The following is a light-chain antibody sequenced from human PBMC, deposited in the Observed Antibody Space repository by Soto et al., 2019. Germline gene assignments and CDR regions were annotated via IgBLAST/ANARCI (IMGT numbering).Light chain of an antibody. CDR2: GAS. V-gene: IGKV3-20*01. CDR3: QQYGGSPSCA. CDR1: QNVNSNY. Sequence: EAVLTQSPGTLSLSPGERATLSCRASQNVNSNYLAWYQQRPGQTPRLLIYGASSRAAGVPDKFSGSGSGTDFTLTISRLEPDDFVVCYWQQYGGSPSCAFGQGTKVDIK. J-gene: IGKJ2*02.